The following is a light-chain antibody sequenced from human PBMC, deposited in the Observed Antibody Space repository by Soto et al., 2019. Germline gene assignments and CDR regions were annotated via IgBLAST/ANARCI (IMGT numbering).Light chain of an antibody. CDR2: GAS. CDR3: QQYNNWPYT. V-gene: IGKV3D-15*01. Sequence: MVMTQSPATLSVSPGERATLSCRASQSVSTKLAWYQQKPGQAPRLLIYGASTSATGIPARFSGSGSATDFPLTISSLQSEDFAVYYCQQYNNWPYTIGPGTRVDIK. J-gene: IGKJ3*01. CDR1: QSVSTK.